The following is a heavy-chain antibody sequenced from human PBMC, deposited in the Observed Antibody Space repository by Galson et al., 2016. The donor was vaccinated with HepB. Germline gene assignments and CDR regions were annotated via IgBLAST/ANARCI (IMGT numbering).Heavy chain of an antibody. J-gene: IGHJ6*02. V-gene: IGHV3-30*04. CDR1: GFTFSSYA. CDR3: ARDFPYSSSSPYYGMDV. CDR2: ISYDGNNK. D-gene: IGHD6-6*01. Sequence: SLRLSCAASGFTFSSYAMHWVRQAPGKGLEWVAVISYDGNNKFYADSVKGRITISRDNSKNTLYLQMNSLRPEDTAVYYCARDFPYSSSSPYYGMDVWGQGTTVTVSS.